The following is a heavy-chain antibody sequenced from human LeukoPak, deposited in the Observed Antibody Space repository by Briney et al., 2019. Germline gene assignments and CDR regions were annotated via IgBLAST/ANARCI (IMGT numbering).Heavy chain of an antibody. J-gene: IGHJ5*02. CDR3: TRGGYCGADNCYSGGDYFDP. V-gene: IGHV3-74*03. CDR1: GFNVSIYW. D-gene: IGHD2-15*01. CDR2: INSDGSRR. Sequence: TGGSLRLSCAASGFNVSIYWMHWVRHAPGKGLVWVSRINSDGSRRMYADSVKGRFTISRDNAKNTLYLQMNSLRAEDTATYFCTRGGYCGADNCYSGGDYFDPWGQGTLVTVSS.